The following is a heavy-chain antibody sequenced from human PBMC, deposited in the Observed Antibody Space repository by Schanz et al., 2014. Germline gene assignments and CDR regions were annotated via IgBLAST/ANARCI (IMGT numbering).Heavy chain of an antibody. Sequence: EVQLVESGGGLIHPGGSLRLSCAVSGFTVNTNYMTWVRQAPGKGLECVSAISGGGAGTYYADSVKGRFTISRDNSKNTLYLQMNSLRAEDTAIYYCAKVRNIHGWDYYGLDVWGQGTTVTVSS. CDR2: ISGGGAGT. D-gene: IGHD6-19*01. CDR3: AKVRNIHGWDYYGLDV. V-gene: IGHV3-23*04. CDR1: GFTVNTNY. J-gene: IGHJ6*02.